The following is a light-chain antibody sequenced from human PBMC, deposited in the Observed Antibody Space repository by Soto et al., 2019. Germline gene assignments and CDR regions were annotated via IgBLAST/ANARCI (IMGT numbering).Light chain of an antibody. CDR1: QTISSW. V-gene: IGKV1-5*03. Sequence: DIQMTQSPSTLSGSVGDRVTITCRASQTISSWLAWYQQKPGKAPKLLSYKASTLKSGVPSRFSGSGSGTEFTLTISSLQPDDFAAYYCQHCNSYSEAFGQGTKVELK. CDR2: KAS. CDR3: QHCNSYSEA. J-gene: IGKJ1*01.